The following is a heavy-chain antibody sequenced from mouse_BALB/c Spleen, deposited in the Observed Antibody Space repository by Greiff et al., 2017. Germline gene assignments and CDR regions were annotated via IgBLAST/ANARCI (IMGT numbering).Heavy chain of an antibody. CDR3: ARDDRYYAMDY. J-gene: IGHJ4*01. Sequence: ESGPGLVKPSQSLSLTCSVTGYSITSGYYWNWIRQFPGNKLEWMGYISYDGSNNYNPSLKNRISITRDTSKNQFFLKLNSVTTEDTATYYCARDDRYYAMDYWGQGTSVTVSS. D-gene: IGHD2-14*01. CDR1: GYSITSGYY. CDR2: ISYDGSN. V-gene: IGHV3-6*02.